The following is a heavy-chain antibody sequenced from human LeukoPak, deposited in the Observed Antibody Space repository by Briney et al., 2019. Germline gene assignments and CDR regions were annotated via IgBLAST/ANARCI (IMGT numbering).Heavy chain of an antibody. D-gene: IGHD3-3*01. CDR1: GYTFTSYD. J-gene: IGHJ5*02. CDR2: MNPNSGNT. V-gene: IGHV1-8*01. Sequence: ASVKVSCKASGYTFTSYDINWVRQATGQGLEWIGWMNPNSGNTGYAQKFQGRVTMTRNTSISTAYMELSSLRSEDTAVYYCARGNYYDFWSGYYDWFDPWGQGTLVTVSS. CDR3: ARGNYYDFWSGYYDWFDP.